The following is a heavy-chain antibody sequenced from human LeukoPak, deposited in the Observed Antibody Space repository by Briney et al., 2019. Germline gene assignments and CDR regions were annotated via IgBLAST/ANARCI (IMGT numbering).Heavy chain of an antibody. J-gene: IGHJ4*02. V-gene: IGHV3-7*01. CDR3: ASVVRGVRTYYFDY. CDR2: IKQDGSEK. Sequence: GGSLRLSCGASGFTFSSYWMSWVRQAPGKGLEWVANIKQDGSEKYYVDSVKGRFTISRDNAKNSLYLQMNSLRAEDTAVYYCASVVRGVRTYYFDYWGQGTLVTVSS. CDR1: GFTFSSYW. D-gene: IGHD3-10*01.